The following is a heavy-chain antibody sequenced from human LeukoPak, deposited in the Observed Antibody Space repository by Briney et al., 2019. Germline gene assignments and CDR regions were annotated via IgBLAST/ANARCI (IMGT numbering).Heavy chain of an antibody. CDR2: IYYSGST. CDR3: ARDTGIVGATLDY. CDR1: GGSISSYY. J-gene: IGHJ4*02. V-gene: IGHV4-59*12. Sequence: SETLSLTCTVSGGSISSYYWSWIRQPPGKGLEWIGYIYYSGSTNYNPSLKSRVTISVDTSKSQFSLKLSSVTAADTAVYYCARDTGIVGATLDYWGQGTLVTVSS. D-gene: IGHD1-26*01.